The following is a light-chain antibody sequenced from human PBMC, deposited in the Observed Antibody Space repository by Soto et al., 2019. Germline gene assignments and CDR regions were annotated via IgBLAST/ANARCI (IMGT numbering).Light chain of an antibody. J-gene: IGKJ1*01. V-gene: IGKV1-39*01. CDR3: QQSYSTPPET. CDR2: AAS. CDR1: RTISSY. Sequence: DIQMAQSPSSLSSSVGDRFTITCRSSRTISSYLNWYQQKPGKAPKLLIYAASSLQSGVPSRFSGSGSGTDFTLTISSLQPEDFATYYCQQSYSTPPETFGQGTKVDIK.